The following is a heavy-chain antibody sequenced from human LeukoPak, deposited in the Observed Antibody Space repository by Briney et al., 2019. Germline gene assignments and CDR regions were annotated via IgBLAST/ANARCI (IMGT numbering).Heavy chain of an antibody. Sequence: SETLSLTCTVSGGSISSYYWSWIRQPPGKGLEWIGYIYYSGSTYYNPSLQSRVTISVDTSKNQFSLKLSSVTAADTAVYYCAREGVAGWGLYGMDVWGQGTTVTVSS. V-gene: IGHV4-59*06. J-gene: IGHJ6*02. CDR1: GGSISSYY. D-gene: IGHD6-19*01. CDR2: IYYSGST. CDR3: AREGVAGWGLYGMDV.